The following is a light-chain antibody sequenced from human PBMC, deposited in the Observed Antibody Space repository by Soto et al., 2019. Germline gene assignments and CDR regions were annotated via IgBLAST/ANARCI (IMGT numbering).Light chain of an antibody. CDR3: QHYNSYSEA. CDR1: QGISIW. J-gene: IGKJ1*01. CDR2: KAS. V-gene: IGKV1-5*03. Sequence: DIQMTQSPSTLSASVGDRVTITCRARQGISIWLAWYQQKPGKAPKLLIYKASTLKSGVPSRFSGSGSGTEFTLTISSLQPDDFATYYCQHYNSYSEAFGQGTKVDIK.